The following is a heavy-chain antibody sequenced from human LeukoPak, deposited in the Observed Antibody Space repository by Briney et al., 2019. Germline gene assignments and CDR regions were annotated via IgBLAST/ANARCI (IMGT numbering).Heavy chain of an antibody. CDR1: GFTFSNYS. Sequence: GGSLRLSCAASGFTFSNYSISWVRQAPGKGLEWVSAISGSGGSTYYADSVKGRFTISRDNSKNTLYLQMNSLRAEDTALYYCAKDRSSITSCSNYWGQGTLDTVSS. D-gene: IGHD2-2*01. V-gene: IGHV3-23*01. CDR3: AKDRSSITSCSNY. J-gene: IGHJ4*02. CDR2: ISGSGGST.